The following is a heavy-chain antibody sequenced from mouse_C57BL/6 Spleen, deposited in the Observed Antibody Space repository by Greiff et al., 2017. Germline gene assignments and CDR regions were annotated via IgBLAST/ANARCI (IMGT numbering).Heavy chain of an antibody. CDR3: ARKGRNWDKDYFDY. CDR1: GFTFSDYG. CDR2: ISSGSSTI. J-gene: IGHJ2*01. D-gene: IGHD4-1*01. V-gene: IGHV5-17*01. Sequence: EVQLQESGGGLVKPGGSLKLSCAASGFTFSDYGMHWVRQAPEKGLEWVAYISSGSSTIYYADTVKGRFTIPRDNAKNTLYLQMTSLRSEGTAMYYCARKGRNWDKDYFDYWGQGTTLTGSS.